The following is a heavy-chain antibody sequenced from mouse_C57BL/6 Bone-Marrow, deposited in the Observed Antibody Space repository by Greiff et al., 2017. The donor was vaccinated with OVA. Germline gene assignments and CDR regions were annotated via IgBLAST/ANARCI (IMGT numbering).Heavy chain of an antibody. Sequence: EVKLVESGGGLVKPGGSLKLSCAASGFTFSSYAMSWVRQTPEKRLEWVATISDGGSYTYYPDNVKGRFTISRDNAKNNLYLQMSHLKSEDTAMYYCARETGTDVWGTGTTVTVSS. CDR2: ISDGGSYT. J-gene: IGHJ1*03. CDR3: ARETGTDV. V-gene: IGHV5-4*01. D-gene: IGHD4-1*01. CDR1: GFTFSSYA.